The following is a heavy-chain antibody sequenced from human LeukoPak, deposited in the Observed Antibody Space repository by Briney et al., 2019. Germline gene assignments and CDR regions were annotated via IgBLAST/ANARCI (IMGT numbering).Heavy chain of an antibody. Sequence: SGTLSLTCTVSGSSVNSADYYWSWIRQSPGKGLEWIGFIYYSGTTNYNPSLKSRVTISLDTSKNQFSLRLTSVTAADTAVYYCARDLSGSSSFGYWGQGILVTVSS. CDR3: ARDLSGSSSFGY. J-gene: IGHJ4*02. V-gene: IGHV4-61*08. D-gene: IGHD6-6*01. CDR1: GSSVNSADYY. CDR2: IYYSGTT.